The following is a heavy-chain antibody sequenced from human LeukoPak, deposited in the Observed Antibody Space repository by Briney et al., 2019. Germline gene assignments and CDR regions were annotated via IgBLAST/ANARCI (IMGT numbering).Heavy chain of an antibody. Sequence: ASVKVSCKASGYTFTSYGISWVRQAPGQGLEWMGWISAYNGNTNNAQKLQGKVTMTTDTSTTTAYMELRSLRSDDTAVYYCAREPYGYPLDYWGQGTLVTVSS. D-gene: IGHD4-17*01. CDR3: AREPYGYPLDY. CDR2: ISAYNGNT. CDR1: GYTFTSYG. J-gene: IGHJ4*02. V-gene: IGHV1-18*01.